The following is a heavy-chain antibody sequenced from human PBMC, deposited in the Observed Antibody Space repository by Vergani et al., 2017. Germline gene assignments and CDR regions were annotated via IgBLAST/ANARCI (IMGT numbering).Heavy chain of an antibody. V-gene: IGHV4-59*01. CDR2: IYYSGST. Sequence: QVQLQQWGGGLLKPSETLSLTCTVSGGSISSYYWSWIRQPPGKGLEWIGYIYYSGSTNYNPSLKSRVTISVDTSKNQFSLKLSSVTAADTAVYYCARDSGYSSSWGNWFDPWGQGTLVTVSS. D-gene: IGHD6-13*01. CDR3: ARDSGYSSSWGNWFDP. CDR1: GGSISSYY. J-gene: IGHJ5*02.